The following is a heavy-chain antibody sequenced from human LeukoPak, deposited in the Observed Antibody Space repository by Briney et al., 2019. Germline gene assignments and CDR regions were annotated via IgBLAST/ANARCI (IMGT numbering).Heavy chain of an antibody. D-gene: IGHD2-15*01. CDR1: GYSISSGYY. J-gene: IGHJ6*03. CDR2: IYHSGST. V-gene: IGHV4-38-2*01. Sequence: PSETLSLTCGVSGYSISSGYYWGWTRQPPGKGLEWIGSIYHSGSTHYNPSLKCRVTISVDTSKNQFSLKVSSVTAADTALYYCARQDDYYYMDVWGKGTTVTVSS. CDR3: ARQDDYYYMDV.